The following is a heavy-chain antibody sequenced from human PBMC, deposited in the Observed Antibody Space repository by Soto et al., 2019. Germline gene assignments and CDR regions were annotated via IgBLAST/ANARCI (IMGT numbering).Heavy chain of an antibody. CDR2: ISAYNGNT. CDR3: ARDVAGGVSDIVVVPAAMLGYYYYGTDV. CDR1: GYTFTSYG. V-gene: IGHV1-18*01. Sequence: ASVKVSCKASGYTFTSYGISWVRQAPGQGLEWMGWISAYNGNTNYAQKLQGRVTMTTDTSTSTAYMELRSLRSDDTAVYYCARDVAGGVSDIVVVPAAMLGYYYYGTDVWGQGTTVTVSS. J-gene: IGHJ6*02. D-gene: IGHD2-2*01.